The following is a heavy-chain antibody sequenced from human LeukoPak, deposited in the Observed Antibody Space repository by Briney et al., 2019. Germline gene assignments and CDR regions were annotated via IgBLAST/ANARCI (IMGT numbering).Heavy chain of an antibody. CDR3: ARGSAYYDSSGYQAFDI. D-gene: IGHD3-22*01. V-gene: IGHV4-30-2*01. Sequence: SETLSLTCTVSGGSISGYYWSWIRQPPGKGLEWIGYIYHSGSTYYNPSLKSRVTISVGRSKNQFSLKLSSVTAADTAVYYCARGSAYYDSSGYQAFDIWGQGTMVTVSS. CDR1: GGSISGYY. J-gene: IGHJ3*02. CDR2: IYHSGST.